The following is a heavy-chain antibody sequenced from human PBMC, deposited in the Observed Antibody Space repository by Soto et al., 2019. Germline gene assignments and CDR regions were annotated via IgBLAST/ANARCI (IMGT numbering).Heavy chain of an antibody. Sequence: SETLSLTCAVYGGSFSGYCWSWIRQPPGKGLEWIGEINHSGSTNYNPSLKSRVTISVDTSKNQFSLKLSSVTAADTAVYYCAKGLTLCDLGYCSSADAFDIWGQGTMVTVS. CDR1: GGSFSGYC. J-gene: IGHJ3*02. V-gene: IGHV4-34*01. CDR3: AKGLTLCDLGYCSSADAFDI. D-gene: IGHD2-2*01. CDR2: INHSGST.